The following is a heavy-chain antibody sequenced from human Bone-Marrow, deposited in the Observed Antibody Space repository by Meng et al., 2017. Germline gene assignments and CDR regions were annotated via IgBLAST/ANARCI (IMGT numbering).Heavy chain of an antibody. V-gene: IGHV1-8*01. CDR3: ARGQDGMGDWFDP. CDR2: MNPNSGNT. CDR1: GYTFTSCD. Sequence: ASAMVFCKASGYTFTSCDINWVRQATGQGLEWMGWMNPNSGNTGYAQKFQGRVTMTRNTSISTAYMELSSLRSEDTAVYYCARGQDGMGDWFDPWGQGTLVTVSS. D-gene: IGHD1-26*01. J-gene: IGHJ5*02.